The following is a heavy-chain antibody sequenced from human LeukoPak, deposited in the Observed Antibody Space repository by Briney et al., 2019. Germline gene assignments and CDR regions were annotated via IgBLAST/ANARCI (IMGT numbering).Heavy chain of an antibody. CDR3: ARKGYVAAAFDP. CDR2: IYYSGST. CDR1: GGSISSGDYY. D-gene: IGHD6-13*01. V-gene: IGHV4-30-4*01. J-gene: IGHJ5*02. Sequence: SETLSLTCTVSGGSISSGDYYWSWIRQPPGKGLEWIGYIYYSGSTYYNPSLKSRVTISVDTSKNQFSLKLSSVTAADTAAYYCARKGYVAAAFDPWGQGTLVTVSS.